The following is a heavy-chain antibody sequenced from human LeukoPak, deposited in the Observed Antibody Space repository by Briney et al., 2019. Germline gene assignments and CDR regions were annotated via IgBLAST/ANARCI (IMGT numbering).Heavy chain of an antibody. CDR2: IFPSGGEI. CDR3: AKMGAMIVVVSHYMDV. D-gene: IGHD3-22*01. CDR1: GFTFSTFA. Sequence: GGSLRLSCAASGFTFSTFAMIWVSQPPGKGLEWVSSIFPSGGEIHYADSVRGRFTISRDNSKSTLSLQMNSLRAEDTAVYYCAKMGAMIVVVSHYMDVWGKGTTVAVSS. V-gene: IGHV3-23*01. J-gene: IGHJ6*03.